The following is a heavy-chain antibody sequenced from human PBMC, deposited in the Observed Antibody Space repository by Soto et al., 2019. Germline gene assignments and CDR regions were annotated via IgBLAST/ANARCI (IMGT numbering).Heavy chain of an antibody. CDR3: ARVREDYYDSSGYLS. V-gene: IGHV4-31*03. D-gene: IGHD3-22*01. CDR1: GGSISSGGYY. Sequence: LSLTCTVSGGSISSGGYYWSWISQHPGKGLEWIGYIYYSGSTYYNPSLKSRVTISVDTSKNQFSLKLSSVTAADTAVYYCARVREDYYDSSGYLSWGQGTLVTVSS. CDR2: IYYSGST. J-gene: IGHJ4*02.